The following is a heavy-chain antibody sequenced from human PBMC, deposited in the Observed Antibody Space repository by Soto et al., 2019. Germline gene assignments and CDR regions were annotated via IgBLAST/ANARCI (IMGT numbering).Heavy chain of an antibody. J-gene: IGHJ4*02. CDR2: FDPEDGET. D-gene: IGHD6-13*01. CDR1: GYTLTELS. CDR3: TTLGGAAAT. Sequence: ASVKVSCKVFGYTLTELSMHWVRQAPGKGLEWMGGFDPEDGETIYAQKFQGRVTMTEDTSTDTAYMELSPLRSEDTAVYYCTTLGGAAATWGPGTLVTVSS. V-gene: IGHV1-24*01.